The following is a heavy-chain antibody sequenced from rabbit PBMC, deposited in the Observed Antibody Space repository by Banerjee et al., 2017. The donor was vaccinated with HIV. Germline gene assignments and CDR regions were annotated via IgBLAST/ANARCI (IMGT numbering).Heavy chain of an antibody. J-gene: IGHJ4*01. CDR1: GFSFSSYYY. CDR2: SST. Sequence: QEQLVESGGGLVKPGASLTLTCTASGFSFSSYYYMCWVRQAPGKGLEWIACSSTDYASWAKGRFTISKTSTTVDLKMTSLTAADTATYFCARSGHGGYALDLRGPGTLVTV. V-gene: IGHV1S43*01. CDR3: ARSGHGGYALDL. D-gene: IGHD6-1*01.